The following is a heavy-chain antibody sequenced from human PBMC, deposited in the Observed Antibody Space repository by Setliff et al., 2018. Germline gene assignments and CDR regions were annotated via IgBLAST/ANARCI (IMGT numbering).Heavy chain of an antibody. CDR2: IFSSGRT. CDR1: GGSINGGFYY. D-gene: IGHD1-26*01. Sequence: SETLSLTCTVSGGSINGGFYYWTWIRQPAGKGLEWIGRIFSSGRTNYNPSLKSRLAISMDTSTNQVSLKLSSVTAADTAAYYCARERLESSGSPLAFDVWGQGTRVTVSS. CDR3: ARERLESSGSPLAFDV. J-gene: IGHJ3*01. V-gene: IGHV4-61*02.